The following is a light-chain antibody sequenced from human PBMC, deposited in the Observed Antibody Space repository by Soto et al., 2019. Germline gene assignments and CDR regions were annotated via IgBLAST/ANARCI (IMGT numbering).Light chain of an antibody. CDR1: SSDVGGYHY. J-gene: IGLJ1*01. Sequence: QSALTQPRSVSGSPGQSVTIACTGTSSDVGGYHYVSWYQHHPGKAPKLMIYEVNKRPSGVPDRFSGSKSGNTASLTVSGLQAEDEADYYCSSYAGSSNVFGTGTQLTVL. CDR2: EVN. V-gene: IGLV2-8*01. CDR3: SSYAGSSNV.